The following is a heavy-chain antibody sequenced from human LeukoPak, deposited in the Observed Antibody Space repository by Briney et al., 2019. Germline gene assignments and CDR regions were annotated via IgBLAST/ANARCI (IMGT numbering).Heavy chain of an antibody. V-gene: IGHV3-11*05. Sequence: GGSLRLSCAASGFTFSDSYMSWSRQAPWKGLEWVSYISGSSTFTNFADSVRGRFTISRDNAKNSLYLQMNGLRAEDTAVYYCARGRELLGWYFDLWGRGTLVTVSS. CDR1: GFTFSDSY. J-gene: IGHJ2*01. CDR3: ARGRELLGWYFDL. CDR2: ISGSSTFT. D-gene: IGHD1-7*01.